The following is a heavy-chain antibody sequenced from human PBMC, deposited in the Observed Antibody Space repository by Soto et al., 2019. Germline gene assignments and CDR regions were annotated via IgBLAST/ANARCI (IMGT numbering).Heavy chain of an antibody. D-gene: IGHD3-10*01. J-gene: IGHJ4*02. CDR3: ARKGVFYRAYGWGSFDH. CDR2: INHSGST. Sequence: PSETLSLTCAVYGGSFSGYYWSWIRQPPGKGLEWIGEINHSGSTNYNPSLKSRVTISVDTSKNQFSLKLSSVTAADTAVYYCARKGVFYRAYGWGSFDHWGQG. CDR1: GGSFSGYY. V-gene: IGHV4-34*01.